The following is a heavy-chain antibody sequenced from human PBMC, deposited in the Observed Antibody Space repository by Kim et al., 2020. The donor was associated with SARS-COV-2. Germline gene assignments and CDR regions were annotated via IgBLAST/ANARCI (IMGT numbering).Heavy chain of an antibody. CDR1: GVTFSSYS. CDR2: ISSSSNYI. J-gene: IGHJ4*02. D-gene: IGHD3-22*01. CDR3: ASYYYDSSGYWP. V-gene: IGHV3-21*01. Sequence: GGSLSLSCAASGVTFSSYSMNWVRQAPGKGLEWVSSISSSSNYIYYADSGKGRCTISRDNAKNSLYLQMNSLRAEDTAVYYCASYYYDSSGYWPWGQGTLVSVSP.